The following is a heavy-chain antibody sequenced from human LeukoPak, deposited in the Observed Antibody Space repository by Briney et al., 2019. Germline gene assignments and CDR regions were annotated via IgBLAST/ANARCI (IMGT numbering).Heavy chain of an antibody. J-gene: IGHJ4*02. Sequence: LTGGSLRLSCAVSGFTFTTYWMTWVRQAPGKGLVWVASINQDGSENYYADSLKGRFTISRDNAKNSLYLQVSSLRAEDTAVYYCARGVFTFDYWGQGTLVTVSS. CDR1: GFTFTTYW. V-gene: IGHV3-7*01. CDR3: ARGVFTFDY. CDR2: INQDGSEN.